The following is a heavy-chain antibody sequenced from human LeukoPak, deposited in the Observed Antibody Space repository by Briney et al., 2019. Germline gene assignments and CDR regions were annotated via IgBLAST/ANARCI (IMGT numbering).Heavy chain of an antibody. CDR1: GDSISSSNW. CDR3: ARDRVASPWYYFDS. V-gene: IGHV4-4*02. Sequence: SGTLSLTCAVSGDSISSSNWWSWVRQPPGKGLEWLGEIYHRGSIDYNPSFKSRITISIDKSKNQFSLKLSSVTAADTAVYYCARDRVASPWYYFDSWGQGTLVTVSS. CDR2: IYHRGSI. D-gene: IGHD3-3*02. J-gene: IGHJ4*02.